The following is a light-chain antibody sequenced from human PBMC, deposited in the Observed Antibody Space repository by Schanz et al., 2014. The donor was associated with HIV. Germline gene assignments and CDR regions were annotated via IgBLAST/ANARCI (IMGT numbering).Light chain of an antibody. V-gene: IGLV2-11*02. CDR2: DVS. CDR1: SSDIGAYNY. CDR3: CSYAGSNNLV. Sequence: QSALTQPRSVPGSPGQSVTISCTGTSSDIGAYNYISWYQQHPGKAPKLMIYDVSKRPSGVPDRFSGSKSGNTASLTISGLQTEDEADYYCCSYAGSNNLVFGGGTKLTVL. J-gene: IGLJ3*02.